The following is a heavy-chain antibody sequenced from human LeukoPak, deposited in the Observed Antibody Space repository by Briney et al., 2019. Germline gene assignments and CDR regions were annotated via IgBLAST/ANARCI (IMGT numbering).Heavy chain of an antibody. J-gene: IGHJ3*01. D-gene: IGHD1-26*01. CDR1: GKTLNELS. CDR3: ATGGWGLLRGPYVFDL. V-gene: IGHV1-24*01. Sequence: GASVKVSCKISGKTLNELSMHWVRQAPGKGLEWMGGFDPEDGETIHAQKFQGRITLTEDTSTNTAYMELSSLKSEDTAVYHCATGGWGLLRGPYVFDLWGQGTMVTVSS. CDR2: FDPEDGET.